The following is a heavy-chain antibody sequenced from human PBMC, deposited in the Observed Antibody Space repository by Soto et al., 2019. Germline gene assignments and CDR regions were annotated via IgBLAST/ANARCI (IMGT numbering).Heavy chain of an antibody. V-gene: IGHV1-46*01. Sequence: ASVKVSCKAFGNSFTRQYLHWVRQAPGQGLEWMGVINPSGDSTINAQKFQGRVTITRDTSTSTVYMELNSLRAEDTAVYYCARPYDSSGSYLPFDYWGQGTLVTSPQ. CDR3: ARPYDSSGSYLPFDY. J-gene: IGHJ4*02. CDR1: GNSFTRQY. CDR2: INPSGDST. D-gene: IGHD3-22*01.